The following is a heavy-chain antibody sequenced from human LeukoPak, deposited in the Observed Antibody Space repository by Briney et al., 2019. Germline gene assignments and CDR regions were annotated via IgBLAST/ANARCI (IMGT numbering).Heavy chain of an antibody. CDR2: ISGSGGST. D-gene: IGHD6-19*01. CDR1: GFTFSSYA. V-gene: IGHV3-23*01. J-gene: IGHJ3*02. Sequence: GGSLRLSCAASGFTFSSYAMSWVRQAPGKGLEWVSAISGSGGSTYYLDSVKGRFAISRDNSNNTLYLQMNSLRAEDTAVYYCAKDLFSGWNFDALDIWGQGTMVTVSS. CDR3: AKDLFSGWNFDALDI.